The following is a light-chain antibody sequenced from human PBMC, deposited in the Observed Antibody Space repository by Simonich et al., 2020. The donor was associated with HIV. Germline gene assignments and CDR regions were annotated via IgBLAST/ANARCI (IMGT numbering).Light chain of an antibody. V-gene: IGKV4-1*01. CDR2: WAS. CDR1: QSVLYSSNNKNY. Sequence: DIVMTQSPDSLAVSLGERANINCKSSQSVLYSSNNKNYLAWYQQKPGQPTKLLIYWASTRESGVPDRFSGSGSGTDFTLTISSLQAEDVAVYYCQQYYSTWTFGQGTKVEIK. CDR3: QQYYSTWT. J-gene: IGKJ1*01.